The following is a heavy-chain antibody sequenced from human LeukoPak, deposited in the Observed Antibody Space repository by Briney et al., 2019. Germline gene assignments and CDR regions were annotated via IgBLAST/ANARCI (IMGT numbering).Heavy chain of an antibody. CDR1: GGSISSSSYY. CDR3: AREGWMVRGSMDV. CDR2: IYYSGST. V-gene: IGHV4-39*07. J-gene: IGHJ6*04. Sequence: NPSETLSLTCTVSGGSISSSSYYWGWIRQPPGKGLEWIGSIYYSGSTYYHPSLKSRVTISVDTSKNQFSLKLSSVTAADTAVYYCAREGWMVRGSMDVWGKGTTVTISS. D-gene: IGHD3-10*01.